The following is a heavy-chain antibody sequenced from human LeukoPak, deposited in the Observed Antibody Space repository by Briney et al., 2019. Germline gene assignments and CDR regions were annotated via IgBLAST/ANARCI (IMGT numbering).Heavy chain of an antibody. D-gene: IGHD3-3*01. J-gene: IGHJ4*02. CDR3: ARDLRGRNDFWSGYSGY. CDR1: GYTFTGYY. V-gene: IGHV1-2*02. CDR2: INPNSGGT. Sequence: ASVKVSCKASGYTFTGYYMHWVRQAPGQGLEWMGWINPNSGGTNYAQKFQGRVTMTRDTSISTAYMELSRLRSDDTAVYYCARDLRGRNDFWSGYSGYWGQGTLVTVSS.